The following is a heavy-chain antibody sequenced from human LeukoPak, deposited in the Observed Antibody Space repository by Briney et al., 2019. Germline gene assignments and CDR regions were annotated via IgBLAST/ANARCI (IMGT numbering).Heavy chain of an antibody. CDR1: GFTFSNHG. Sequence: PGGSLRLSCASSGFTFSNHGMIWVRQAPGKGLEWVSATSGSGSSPNYSDSVKGRFTISRDNSKNTLYLQMNSLRAEDTAVYYCSKTTGGNAYDYIDYWGQGTLVTVSS. D-gene: IGHD5-12*01. V-gene: IGHV3-23*01. J-gene: IGHJ4*02. CDR3: SKTTGGNAYDYIDY. CDR2: TSGSGSSP.